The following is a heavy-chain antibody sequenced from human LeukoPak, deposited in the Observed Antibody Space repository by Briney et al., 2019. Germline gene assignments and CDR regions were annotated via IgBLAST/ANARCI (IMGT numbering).Heavy chain of an antibody. CDR2: IYSGGST. D-gene: IGHD3-22*01. Sequence: GGSLRLSCAASGFTFSSYAMSWVRQAPGKGLEWVSVIYSGGSTYYADSVKGRFTISRDNSKNTLYLQMNSLRAEDTAVYYCARGQYYYDSSGSLFDIWGQGTMVTVSS. CDR3: ARGQYYYDSSGSLFDI. J-gene: IGHJ3*02. CDR1: GFTFSSYA. V-gene: IGHV3-66*01.